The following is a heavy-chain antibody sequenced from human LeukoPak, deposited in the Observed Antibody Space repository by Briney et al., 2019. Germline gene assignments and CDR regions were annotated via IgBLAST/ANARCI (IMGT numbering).Heavy chain of an antibody. CDR1: GYPFTSYD. CDR2: MNPNSGNT. V-gene: IGHV1-8*01. Sequence: SVKVSCKASGYPFTSYDINWVRQATGQGLEWMGWMNPNSGNTGYAQKFQGRVTMTRNTSISTAYMELSSLRSEDTAVYYCARGGFPYYYYYMDVWGKGTTVTVSS. J-gene: IGHJ6*03. CDR3: ARGGFPYYYYYMDV. D-gene: IGHD2/OR15-2a*01.